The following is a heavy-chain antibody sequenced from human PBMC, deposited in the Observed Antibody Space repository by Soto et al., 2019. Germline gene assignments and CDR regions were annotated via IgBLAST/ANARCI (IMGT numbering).Heavy chain of an antibody. CDR3: ARDRGRTDYYAMDV. CDR1: GFAFSVYA. D-gene: IGHD1-1*01. CDR2: ISYDGSDK. Sequence: QVHLLESGGGVVLPGRSLRLSSAAPGFAFSVYATHWVRQAPGKGLEWVSLISYDGSDKYYADSVKGRFTISRDNSKSTLYLQMSSLRPDDTAVYFCARDRGRTDYYAMDVWGQGTTVTVSS. J-gene: IGHJ6*02. V-gene: IGHV3-30-3*01.